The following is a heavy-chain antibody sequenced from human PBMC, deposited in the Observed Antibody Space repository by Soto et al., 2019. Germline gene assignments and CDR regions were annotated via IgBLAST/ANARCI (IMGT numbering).Heavy chain of an antibody. CDR3: AKGRGRYYDSSGSAFDI. CDR1: GFTFSSYA. J-gene: IGHJ3*02. V-gene: IGHV3-23*01. CDR2: ISGSGGST. D-gene: IGHD3-22*01. Sequence: GGSLRLSCAASGFTFSSYAMSWVRQAPGKGLEWVSAISGSGGSTYYADSVKGRFTISRDNSKNTLYLQMNSLRAEDTAVYYCAKGRGRYYDSSGSAFDIWGQGTMVTVSS.